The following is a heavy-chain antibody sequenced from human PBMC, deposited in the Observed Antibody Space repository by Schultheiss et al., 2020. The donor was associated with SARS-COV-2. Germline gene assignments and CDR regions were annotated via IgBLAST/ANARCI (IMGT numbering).Heavy chain of an antibody. Sequence: SVKVFCKASGYTFTSYGISWVRQAPGQGLEWMGGIIPIFGTANYAQKFQGRVTITADESTSTAYMELSSLRAEDTAVYYCARDAGSTVTTLSDYWGQGTLVTVSS. D-gene: IGHD4-17*01. V-gene: IGHV1-69*13. CDR2: IIPIFGTA. J-gene: IGHJ4*02. CDR1: GYTFTSYG. CDR3: ARDAGSTVTTLSDY.